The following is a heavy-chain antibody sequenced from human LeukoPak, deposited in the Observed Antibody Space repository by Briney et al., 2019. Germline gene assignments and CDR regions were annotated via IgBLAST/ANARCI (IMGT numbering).Heavy chain of an antibody. CDR2: INTDDSST. Sequence: GGSLRLSCAASGFTFSSYWMHWVRQAPGKGLVWVSHINTDDSSTTYADSVKGRFTISRDNSKNMLYLQMNSLRAEDTAIYYCTKKRLNRLGFYYGIDVWGQGTTVTVSS. V-gene: IGHV3-74*01. J-gene: IGHJ6*02. D-gene: IGHD4-17*01. CDR3: TKKRLNRLGFYYGIDV. CDR1: GFTFSSYW.